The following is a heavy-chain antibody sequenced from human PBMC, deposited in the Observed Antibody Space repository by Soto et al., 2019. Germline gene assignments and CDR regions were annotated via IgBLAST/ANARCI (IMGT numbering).Heavy chain of an antibody. D-gene: IGHD3-10*01. CDR3: VRDLNGSGDY. J-gene: IGHJ4*02. CDR1: GGSISGSY. Sequence: SETLSLTCSVSGGSISGSYWSWIRQSPGKGLEWLGYVYYTGSTNYSPSLRSRVSISVDTSKNEFSLRLSSVTAADTAIYFCVRDLNGSGDYWGQGTLVTVSS. CDR2: VYYTGST. V-gene: IGHV4-59*01.